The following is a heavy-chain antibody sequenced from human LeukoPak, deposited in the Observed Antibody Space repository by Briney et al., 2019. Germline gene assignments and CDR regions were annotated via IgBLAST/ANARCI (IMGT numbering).Heavy chain of an antibody. J-gene: IGHJ4*02. CDR1: GYTFTGYY. Sequence: ASVKVSCKASGYTFTGYYTHWVRQAPGQGLEWMGWIIPHSGGTDYAQKFQGRVTMTRDTSISTAYMELSRLRSDDTAMYYCARAPQWEPMDYWGQGTLVSVSS. CDR3: ARAPQWEPMDY. D-gene: IGHD1-26*01. CDR2: IIPHSGGT. V-gene: IGHV1-2*02.